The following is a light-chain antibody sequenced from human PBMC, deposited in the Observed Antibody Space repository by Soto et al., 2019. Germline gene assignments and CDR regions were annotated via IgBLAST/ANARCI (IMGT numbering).Light chain of an antibody. V-gene: IGKV3-15*01. CDR2: GAS. CDR1: QSVSSN. J-gene: IGKJ2*01. CDR3: QQYNNWPPYT. Sequence: EIVMTQSPATLSVSPGERATLSCRASQSVSSNLAWYQQKPGQAPRLLIYGASTRATGIPARFSGSGSGTEFSLTISSLQSEDFAVYYRQQYNNWPPYTFGQGTKLELK.